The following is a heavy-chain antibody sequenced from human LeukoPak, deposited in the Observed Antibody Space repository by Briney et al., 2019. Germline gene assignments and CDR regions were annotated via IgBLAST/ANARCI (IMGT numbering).Heavy chain of an antibody. Sequence: GGSLRLSCAASGFTFSSYWMSWVRQAPGKGLEWVSAISGSGGSTYYADSVKGRFTISRDNSKNTLYLQMNSLRAEDTAVYYCATRPRWRVVRNEYYFDYWGQGTLVTVSS. CDR1: GFTFSSYW. D-gene: IGHD3-10*01. CDR2: ISGSGGST. J-gene: IGHJ4*02. V-gene: IGHV3-23*01. CDR3: ATRPRWRVVRNEYYFDY.